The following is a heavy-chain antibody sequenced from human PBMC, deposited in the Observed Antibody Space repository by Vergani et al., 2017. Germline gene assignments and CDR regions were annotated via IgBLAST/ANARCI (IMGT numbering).Heavy chain of an antibody. J-gene: IGHJ4*02. V-gene: IGHV4-30-4*08. D-gene: IGHD3-9*01. CDR2: IYYSGST. CDR1: GGSISSGDYY. CDR3: ARTESFILRYFHWAL. Sequence: QVQLQESGPGLVKPSQTLSLTCTVSGGSISSGDYYWSWVRQPPGKGLEWIGYIYYSGSTYYNPSLKSRLTISVDTSKNQFSLKLSSVTAADTAIYFCARTESFILRYFHWALWGQGTLVTVSS.